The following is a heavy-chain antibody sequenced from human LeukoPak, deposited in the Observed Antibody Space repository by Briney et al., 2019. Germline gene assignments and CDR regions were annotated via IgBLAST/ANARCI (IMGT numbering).Heavy chain of an antibody. J-gene: IGHJ4*02. D-gene: IGHD4-23*01. CDR1: GFTFSSYA. CDR2: ISSNGGST. Sequence: GGSLRLSCAASGFTFSSYAMHWVRQAPGKGLEYVSAISSNGGSTYYANSVKGRFTISRDNSKNTLYLQVGSLRAEDMAVYYCARDSTDYGGPLRFDYWGQGTLVTVSS. V-gene: IGHV3-64*01. CDR3: ARDSTDYGGPLRFDY.